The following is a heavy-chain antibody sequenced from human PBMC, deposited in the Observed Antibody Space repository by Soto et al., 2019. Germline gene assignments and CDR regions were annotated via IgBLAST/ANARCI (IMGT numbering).Heavy chain of an antibody. CDR3: ARTNDDSSGYYLSYFDY. CDR1: GYSFTIYW. J-gene: IGHJ4*02. V-gene: IGHV5-10-1*01. Sequence: GESLKISCKGSGYSFTIYWISWVRQMPGKGLEWMGRIDPSDSYTNYSPSFQGHVTISADKSISTAYLQWSSLKASDTAMYYCARTNDDSSGYYLSYFDYWGQGTLVTVSS. D-gene: IGHD3-22*01. CDR2: IDPSDSYT.